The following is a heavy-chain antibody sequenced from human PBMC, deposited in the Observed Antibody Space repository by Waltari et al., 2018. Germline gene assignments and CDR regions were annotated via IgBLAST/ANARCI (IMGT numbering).Heavy chain of an antibody. CDR2: IYWNSDRI. CDR1: GFTPHDYA. CDR3: IKETNPGGVDV. Sequence: EMQLVESGGDLVQPGRSLRLSCAASGFTPHDYAMHWVRQAPGRGLEWVSGIYWNSDRIDYGDSVKGRFTISRDNAKNSLYLQMNSLRPEDTAFYYCIKETNPGGVDVWGQGTTVTVT. V-gene: IGHV3-9*02. J-gene: IGHJ6*02.